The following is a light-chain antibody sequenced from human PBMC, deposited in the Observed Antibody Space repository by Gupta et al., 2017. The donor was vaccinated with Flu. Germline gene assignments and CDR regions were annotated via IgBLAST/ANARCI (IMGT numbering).Light chain of an antibody. CDR2: QDV. CDR1: NLGEKY. Sequence: CSGDNLGEKYVSWYQQEPGQSPVLVIYQDVKRPSGIPERFSGSNSGNTATLTISGTQAMDEADYYCQAWDSGTYVFGIGTKVTVL. V-gene: IGLV3-1*01. J-gene: IGLJ1*01. CDR3: QAWDSGTYV.